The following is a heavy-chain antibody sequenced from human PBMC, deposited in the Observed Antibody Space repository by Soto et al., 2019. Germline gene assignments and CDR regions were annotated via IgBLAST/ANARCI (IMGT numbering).Heavy chain of an antibody. D-gene: IGHD3-3*01. V-gene: IGHV3-15*01. CDR2: IKSKTDGGTT. Sequence: GGSLRLSCAASGFTFSNAWMSWVRQAPGKGLEWVGRIKSKTDGGTTDYAAPVKGRFTISRDDSKNTLYLQMNSLKTEDTAVYYCTTPTHYDFLSGYSNDAFDIWGQGTMVTVSS. CDR3: TTPTHYDFLSGYSNDAFDI. J-gene: IGHJ3*02. CDR1: GFTFSNAW.